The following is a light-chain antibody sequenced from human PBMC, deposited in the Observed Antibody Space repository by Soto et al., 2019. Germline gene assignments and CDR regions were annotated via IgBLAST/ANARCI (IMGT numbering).Light chain of an antibody. CDR2: DAS. J-gene: IGKJ4*01. V-gene: IGKV3-20*01. Sequence: EFGFMLSPGPVSLSPREMATLSCWASQSVSIYLAWYQQKPGKAPRLLIYDASSRDTGIPERFSGSGSGTDFTFTISRLEPEDIAVYYCQQYSNHLLTFGGGTKVDIK. CDR1: QSVSIY. CDR3: QQYSNHLLT.